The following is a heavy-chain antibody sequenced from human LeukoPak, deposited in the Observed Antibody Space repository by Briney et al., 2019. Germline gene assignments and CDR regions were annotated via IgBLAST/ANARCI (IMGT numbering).Heavy chain of an antibody. D-gene: IGHD3-10*01. CDR2: FDPEDGET. V-gene: IGHV1-24*01. J-gene: IGHJ4*02. Sequence: ASVKVSCKVSGYTLTELSMHWVRQAPGEGLEWMGGFDPEDGETIYAQKFQGRVTMTEDTSTDTAYMELSSLRSEDTAVYYCATVYPYYYGSGSYHTYFDYWGQGTLVTVSS. CDR3: ATVYPYYYGSGSYHTYFDY. CDR1: GYTLTELS.